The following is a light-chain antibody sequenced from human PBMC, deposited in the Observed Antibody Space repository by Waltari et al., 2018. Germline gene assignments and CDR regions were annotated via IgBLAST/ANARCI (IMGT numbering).Light chain of an antibody. V-gene: IGKV3-20*01. CDR2: GAS. Sequence: EVVLTQSPATLSLSPGERAILSCRASQSISSYLEWYQQKPGQAPRLLIYGASNRATGIPARFSGSGSGTDFTLTISRLEPEDFAVYYCQHYRSSPPPFGQGTNVEIK. CDR1: QSISSY. J-gene: IGKJ1*01. CDR3: QHYRSSPPP.